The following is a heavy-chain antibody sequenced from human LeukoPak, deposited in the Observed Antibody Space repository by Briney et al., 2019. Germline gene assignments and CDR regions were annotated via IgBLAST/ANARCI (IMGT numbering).Heavy chain of an antibody. Sequence: SGPTLAKPSETLSLTCTVSGGSISSYYWSWIRQPPGKGLEWIGYIYYSGSTNYNPSLKSRVTISVDTSKNQFSLKLSSVTAADTAVYYCARDFTGVQGWFDPWGQGTLVTVSS. CDR1: GGSISSYY. V-gene: IGHV4-59*01. CDR3: ARDFTGVQGWFDP. J-gene: IGHJ5*02. CDR2: IYYSGST. D-gene: IGHD2-8*01.